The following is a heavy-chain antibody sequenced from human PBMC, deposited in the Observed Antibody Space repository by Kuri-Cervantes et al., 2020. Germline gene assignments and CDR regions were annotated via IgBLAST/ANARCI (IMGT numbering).Heavy chain of an antibody. V-gene: IGHV3-13*01. CDR1: GFTFSSYD. J-gene: IGHJ4*02. Sequence: GESLKISCAASGFTFSSYDMHWVRQGTGKSPEWVSVIGTAGDTYYPSSVKGRFTISRDNAKNSLYLQMNSLRAEDTAVYYCARKMRIVGAGWFDYWGQGTLVTVSS. D-gene: IGHD1-26*01. CDR3: ARKMRIVGAGWFDY. CDR2: IGTAGDT.